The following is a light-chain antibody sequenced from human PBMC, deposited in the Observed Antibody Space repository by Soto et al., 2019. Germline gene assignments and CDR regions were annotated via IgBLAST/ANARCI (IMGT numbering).Light chain of an antibody. Sequence: QTVVTQPPSVSGAPGQRVIISCTGSSSNIRADSGVHWYQQLPGTAPKLLIYGDNNRPSGVPDRFSGSKSGTSASLAITGLQAEDEADYYCQSYDSSLSGRVFGGGTKLTVL. J-gene: IGLJ3*02. CDR1: SSNIRADSG. V-gene: IGLV1-40*01. CDR2: GDN. CDR3: QSYDSSLSGRV.